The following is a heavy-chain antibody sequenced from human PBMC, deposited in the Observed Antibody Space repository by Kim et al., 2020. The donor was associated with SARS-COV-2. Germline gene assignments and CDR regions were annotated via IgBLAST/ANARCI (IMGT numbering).Heavy chain of an antibody. D-gene: IGHD2-2*02. V-gene: IGHV3-11*01. CDR2: ISSSGSTI. J-gene: IGHJ4*02. Sequence: GGSLRLSCAASGFTFSDYYMSWIRQAPGKGLEWVSYISSSGSTIYYADSVKGRFTISRDNAKNSLYLQMNSLRAEDTAVYYCEGYCSSTSCYSPITGYWGQGTLVTVSS. CDR1: GFTFSDYY. CDR3: EGYCSSTSCYSPITGY.